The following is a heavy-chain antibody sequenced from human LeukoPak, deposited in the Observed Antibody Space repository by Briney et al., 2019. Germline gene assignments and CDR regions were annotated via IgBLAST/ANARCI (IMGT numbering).Heavy chain of an antibody. Sequence: GESLKISCRASGYSFTTYWIGWVRQMPGKGLELMGVIFPADSDTRYSPSFQGQVTISADKSISTAYLQWSSLKASDTAMYYCARVYSSTSWDYWGQGTLVTVSS. D-gene: IGHD6-13*01. J-gene: IGHJ4*02. CDR1: GYSFTTYW. V-gene: IGHV5-51*01. CDR3: ARVYSSTSWDY. CDR2: IFPADSDT.